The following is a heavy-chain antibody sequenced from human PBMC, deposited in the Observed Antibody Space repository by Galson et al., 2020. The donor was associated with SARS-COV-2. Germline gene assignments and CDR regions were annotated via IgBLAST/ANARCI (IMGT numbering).Heavy chain of an antibody. Sequence: RGSLRLSCVVSGFTFKNYAMSWVRQTPGKGLEWVSIISGSGHTTYYSDSVKGRVTISRDNSKNTLYLQMSSLEAADTAVYYCAKDHFDILYGYNNGYYYYGMDVWGQGTTVTVAS. CDR1: GFTFKNYA. CDR2: ISGSGHTT. CDR3: AKDHFDILYGYNNGYYYYGMDV. J-gene: IGHJ6*02. D-gene: IGHD3-22*01. V-gene: IGHV3-23*01.